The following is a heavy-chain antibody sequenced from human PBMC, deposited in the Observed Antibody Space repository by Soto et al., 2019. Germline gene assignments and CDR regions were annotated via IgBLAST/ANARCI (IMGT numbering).Heavy chain of an antibody. CDR2: ISGSGDAT. CDR1: GFTFSSYA. J-gene: IGHJ5*01. D-gene: IGHD3-9*01. Sequence: GGSLRLSCAASGFTFSSYAMSWVRQAPGKGLEWVSAISGSGDATYYADSVKGRVTISRDSSKNTLYLQMNSLRADDTAVYYCAILNPSEANWFDSWGQGTPVTVSS. CDR3: AILNPSEANWFDS. V-gene: IGHV3-23*01.